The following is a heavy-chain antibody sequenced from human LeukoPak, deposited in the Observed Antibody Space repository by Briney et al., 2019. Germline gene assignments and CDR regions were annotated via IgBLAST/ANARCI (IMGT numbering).Heavy chain of an antibody. V-gene: IGHV3-21*01. CDR2: ISSSSSYI. Sequence: GGSLRLSCAASGFTFSSYTMTWVRQAPGKGLEWVSSISSSSSYIYYADSVKGRFTISRDNAKNSLYLHMNSLRAEETAVYYCARDCGIAVRVDYCGQGDLVTVSP. CDR1: GFTFSSYT. D-gene: IGHD6-19*01. J-gene: IGHJ4*02. CDR3: ARDCGIAVRVDY.